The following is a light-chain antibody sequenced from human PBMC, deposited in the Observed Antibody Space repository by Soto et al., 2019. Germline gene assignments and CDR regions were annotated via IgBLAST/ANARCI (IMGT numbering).Light chain of an antibody. V-gene: IGLV2-8*01. J-gene: IGLJ1*01. CDR2: EVT. CDR1: SSDVGGYNY. Sequence: QSVLTQPPSASGSPGQSVTISCTGTSSDVGGYNYVSWYQQHPGKAPKLMIYEVTKRPSGVPDRFSGSKSGNTASLTVSGLQAEDEADYYCISDADTDYVFGTGTKVTVL. CDR3: ISDADTDYV.